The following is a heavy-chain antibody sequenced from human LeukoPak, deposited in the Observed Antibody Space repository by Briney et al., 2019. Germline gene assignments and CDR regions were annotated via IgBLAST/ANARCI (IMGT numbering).Heavy chain of an antibody. D-gene: IGHD3-3*01. J-gene: IGHJ4*02. V-gene: IGHV3-30*03. CDR2: ISYDGSNK. CDR3: ARRGKYYDLWSDPGFDY. CDR1: GFTFSSYG. Sequence: GRSLRLSCAASGFTFSSYGMYWVRQAPGKGLEWVAVISYDGSNKDYADSVKGRFTISRDNAKNTLYLQMNSLRAEDTAVYYCARRGKYYDLWSDPGFDYWGQGTLVTVSS.